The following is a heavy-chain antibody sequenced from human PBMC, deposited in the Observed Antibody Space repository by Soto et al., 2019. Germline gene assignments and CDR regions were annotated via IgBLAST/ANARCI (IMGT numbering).Heavy chain of an antibody. V-gene: IGHV3-30-3*01. CDR2: ISYDGSNK. CDR1: GFTFSSYA. J-gene: IGHJ6*02. CDR3: ARVRDQLLFYYYYGMDV. Sequence: QVQLVESGGGVVQPGRSLRLSCAASGFTFSSYAMHWVRQAPGKGLEWGAVISYDGSNKYYADSVKGRFTISRDNSKNTLYLQMNSLRAEDTAVYYCARVRDQLLFYYYYGMDVWGQGTTVTVSS. D-gene: IGHD2-2*01.